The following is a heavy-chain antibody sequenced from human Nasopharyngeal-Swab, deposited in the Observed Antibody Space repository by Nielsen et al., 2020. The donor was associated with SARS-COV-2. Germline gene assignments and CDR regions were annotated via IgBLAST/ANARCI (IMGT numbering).Heavy chain of an antibody. CDR1: GYTFTSYG. J-gene: IGHJ6*03. D-gene: IGHD5-18*01. V-gene: IGHV1-18*04. CDR3: ARDSSYGTPYYYYYYMDV. Sequence: ASVKVSCKASGYTFTSYGISWVRQAPGQGLEWVGWISAYNGNTNYAQKLQGRVTMTTDTSTSTAYMELRSLRSDDTAVYYCARDSSYGTPYYYYYYMDVWGKGTTVTVSS. CDR2: ISAYNGNT.